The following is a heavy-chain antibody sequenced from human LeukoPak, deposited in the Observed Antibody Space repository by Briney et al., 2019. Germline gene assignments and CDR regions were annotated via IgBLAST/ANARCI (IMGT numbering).Heavy chain of an antibody. CDR3: AKSSSGWYLYYFDF. CDR1: GFTFTSYA. Sequence: GGSLRLSCAASGFTFTSYAMSWVRQAPGKGLEWVSAISGSGGSTYYADSVRGRFTISRDNSKNTLYLQMNSLRAEDTAVYYCAKSSSGWYLYYFDFWGQGTLVTVSS. J-gene: IGHJ4*02. D-gene: IGHD6-19*01. V-gene: IGHV3-23*01. CDR2: ISGSGGST.